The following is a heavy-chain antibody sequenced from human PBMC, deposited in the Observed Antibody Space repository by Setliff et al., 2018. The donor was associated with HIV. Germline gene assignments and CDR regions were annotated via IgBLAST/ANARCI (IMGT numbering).Heavy chain of an antibody. CDR1: GFTFSNYA. V-gene: IGHV3-23*01. CDR2: ISGSGGYT. J-gene: IGHJ4*02. Sequence: GGSLRLSCVASGFTFSNYAMRWVRQAPGKGLEWVSVISGSGGYTYHADSVKGRFTISRDNSRNTVFLQMNSLRAEDTAVYYCAKDVDYYGTGSYYNYFDSWGQGTLVTVSS. D-gene: IGHD3-10*01. CDR3: AKDVDYYGTGSYYNYFDS.